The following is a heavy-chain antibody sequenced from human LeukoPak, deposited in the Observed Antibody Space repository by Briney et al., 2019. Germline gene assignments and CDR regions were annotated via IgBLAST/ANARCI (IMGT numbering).Heavy chain of an antibody. CDR3: ARDRVTIFGVVITYFDY. CDR2: IYTSGST. J-gene: IGHJ4*02. CDR1: GGSISSGSYY. V-gene: IGHV4-61*02. D-gene: IGHD3-3*01. Sequence: SETLSLTCTVSGGSISSGSYYWSWIRQPAGKGLEWIGRIYTSGSTNYNPSLKSRVTISVDTSKNQFSLKLSSVTAADTAVYYCARDRVTIFGVVITYFDYWGRGTLVTVSS.